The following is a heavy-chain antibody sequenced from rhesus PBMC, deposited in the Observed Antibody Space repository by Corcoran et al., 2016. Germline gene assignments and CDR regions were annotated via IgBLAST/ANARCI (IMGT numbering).Heavy chain of an antibody. J-gene: IGHJ4*01. CDR1: GFTFSSFA. CDR2: INSGRGSA. CDR3: APRGEVAY. V-gene: IGHV3-103*01. Sequence: EVQLVETGGGLVQPGGSLRLSCAASGFTFSSFAMQWVRQAPGKGLVWISAINSGRGSADYADSGQGRFTISRDNSKNTLSLQMNSLRVEDTAVYYCAPRGEVAYWGQGVLVTVSS. D-gene: IGHD3-34*01.